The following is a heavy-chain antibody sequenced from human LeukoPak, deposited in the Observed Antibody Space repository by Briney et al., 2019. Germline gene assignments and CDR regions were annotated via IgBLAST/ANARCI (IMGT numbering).Heavy chain of an antibody. V-gene: IGHV3-23*01. D-gene: IGHD1-14*01. CDR2: VSGDGQRT. CDR3: AKEQDNLLLLSHFDS. J-gene: IGHJ4*02. Sequence: PGGSLRLSCAASGFTFNNYAMNWVRQTPGKGLQWGSAVSGDGQRTFYADSVKGRFTIFRDNSMNTLSLQMNSLRVEDTAVYYCAKEQDNLLLLSHFDSWGQGILVTVSA. CDR1: GFTFNNYA.